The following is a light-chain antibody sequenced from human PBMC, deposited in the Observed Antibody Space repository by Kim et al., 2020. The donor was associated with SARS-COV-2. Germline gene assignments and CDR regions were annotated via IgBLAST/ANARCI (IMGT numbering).Light chain of an antibody. CDR2: DVI. CDR3: CSYTYTKTYV. V-gene: IGLV2-14*03. J-gene: IGLJ1*01. CDR1: SSDVASYKY. Sequence: QSLTLSCTGTSSDVASYKYVSWYQQHPGNAPKLIIFDVINRAPGVSSRFSGSKSGNTTSLTISGLQAEDEADYYCCSYTYTKTYVFGTGTKVTVL.